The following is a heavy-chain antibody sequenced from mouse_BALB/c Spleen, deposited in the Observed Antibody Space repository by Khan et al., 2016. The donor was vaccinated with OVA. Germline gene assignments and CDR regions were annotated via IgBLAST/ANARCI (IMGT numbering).Heavy chain of an antibody. CDR1: GFTFSSFV. J-gene: IGHJ3*01. CDR3: TNGNYGWFAY. Sequence: EVELVESGGGLVEPGGSLKLSCAASGFTFSSFVMSWVRQTPEKRLAWVATISSAATYTYYPDSVKGRFTISRDNAKNTLYLQMNSLRSDDTAIYDCTNGNYGWFAYWGQGTLVTVST. D-gene: IGHD2-1*01. V-gene: IGHV5-9-1*01. CDR2: ISSAATYT.